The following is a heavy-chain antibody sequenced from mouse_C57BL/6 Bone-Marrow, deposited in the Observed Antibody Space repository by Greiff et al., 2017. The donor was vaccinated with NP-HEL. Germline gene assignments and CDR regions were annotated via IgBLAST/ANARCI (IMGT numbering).Heavy chain of an antibody. D-gene: IGHD1-1*01. J-gene: IGHJ2*01. CDR3: ARGITTVVATDFDY. V-gene: IGHV1-81*01. CDR2: IYPRSGNT. Sequence: ESGAELARPGASVKLSCKASGYTFTSYGISWVKQRTGQGLEWIGEIYPRSGNTYYNEKFKGKATLTADKSSSTAYMELRSLTSEDSAVYFCARGITTVVATDFDYWGQGTTLTVSS. CDR1: GYTFTSYG.